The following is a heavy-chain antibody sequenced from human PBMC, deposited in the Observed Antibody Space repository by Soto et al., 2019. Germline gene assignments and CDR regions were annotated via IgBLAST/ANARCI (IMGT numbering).Heavy chain of an antibody. D-gene: IGHD3-22*01. Sequence: SETLSLTCSVSGDSVSSYNYYWSWIRQSPGKGLEWIGYVYYSDSINYNPSLESRVIISVDTSKNQLSLRLSSVTAADTAVYYCARAYYDTAGYSLDPWGQGALVTVSS. J-gene: IGHJ5*02. CDR3: ARAYYDTAGYSLDP. CDR2: VYYSDSI. V-gene: IGHV4-61*01. CDR1: GDSVSSYNYY.